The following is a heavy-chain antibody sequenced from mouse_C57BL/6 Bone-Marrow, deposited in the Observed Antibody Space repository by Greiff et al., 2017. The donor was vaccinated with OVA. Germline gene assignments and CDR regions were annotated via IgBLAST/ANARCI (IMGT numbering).Heavy chain of an antibody. CDR2: IWRGGST. CDR1: GFSLTNYG. Sequence: VKLMESGPGLVQPSQSLSITCTVSGFSLTNYGVHWVRQSPGKGLEWLGVIWRGGSTDYNAAFMSRLSITKNRSKSQVSIKMNSLQAGDTDIYYCAKNRNLGATDWYFDVWGTGTTVTVSS. D-gene: IGHD6-1*01. J-gene: IGHJ1*03. V-gene: IGHV2-5*01. CDR3: AKNRNLGATDWYFDV.